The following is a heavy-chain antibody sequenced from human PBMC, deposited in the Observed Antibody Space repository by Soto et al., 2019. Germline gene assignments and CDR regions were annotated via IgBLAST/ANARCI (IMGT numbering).Heavy chain of an antibody. D-gene: IGHD2-21*02. V-gene: IGHV1-8*01. CDR1: GYTFTSYD. CDR2: MNPNSGNT. CDR3: ARVPLAYCGGDCYPSNWFDP. J-gene: IGHJ5*02. Sequence: GASVKVSCKASGYTFTSYDINWVRQATGQGLEWMGWMNPNSGNTGYAQKFQGRVTMTRNTSISTAYMELSSLRSEDTAVYYCARVPLAYCGGDCYPSNWFDPWGQGTLVTVSS.